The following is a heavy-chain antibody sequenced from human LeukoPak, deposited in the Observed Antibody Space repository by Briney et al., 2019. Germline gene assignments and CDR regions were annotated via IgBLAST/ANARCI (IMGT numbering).Heavy chain of an antibody. J-gene: IGHJ4*02. CDR1: GFTVSSNY. CDR2: IYSGGNT. D-gene: IGHD5-24*01. V-gene: IGHV3-53*01. Sequence: GGSLRLSCAASGFTVSSNYMSWVRQAPGKGLEWVSVIYSGGNTYYADSVKGRFTISRDTSKNTLYLQMNCLRAEDTAVYYCAKDLGDGYNYPFDYWGQGTLVTVSS. CDR3: AKDLGDGYNYPFDY.